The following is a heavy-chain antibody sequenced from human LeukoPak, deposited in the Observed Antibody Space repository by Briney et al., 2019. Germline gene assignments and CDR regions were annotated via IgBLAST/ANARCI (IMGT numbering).Heavy chain of an antibody. CDR3: ARLGYSGSYYKGWYFDL. D-gene: IGHD1-26*01. V-gene: IGHV4-38-2*01. CDR1: GDSISSGYY. Sequence: SETLSLTCAVSGDSISSGYYWGWIRQPPGKGLEWIGSIYCSGTTHYNPSLKSRVTISVDTSKNQFSLTLNSVTAADTAVYYCARLGYSGSYYKGWYFDLGGRGTLVTVSS. CDR2: IYCSGTT. J-gene: IGHJ2*01.